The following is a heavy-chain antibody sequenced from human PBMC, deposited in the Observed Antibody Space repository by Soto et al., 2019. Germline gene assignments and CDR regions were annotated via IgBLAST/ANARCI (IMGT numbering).Heavy chain of an antibody. J-gene: IGHJ4*02. V-gene: IGHV3-48*03. Sequence: VGSLRLSCAASGFTFSSYEMNWVRQAPGKGLEWVSYISSSGSTIYYADSVKGRFTISRDNAKNSLYLQMNSLRAEDTAVYYCARVPDGYYDSSGYPFDYWGQGTLVTVSS. CDR2: ISSSGSTI. D-gene: IGHD3-22*01. CDR3: ARVPDGYYDSSGYPFDY. CDR1: GFTFSSYE.